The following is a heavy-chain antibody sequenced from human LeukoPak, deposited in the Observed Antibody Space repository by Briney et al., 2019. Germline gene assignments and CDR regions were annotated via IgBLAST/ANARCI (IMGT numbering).Heavy chain of an antibody. CDR2: INAGHGNT. J-gene: IGHJ4*02. CDR1: GYTFTNYA. V-gene: IGHV1-3*01. CDR3: ARALWNSGYPFDY. D-gene: IGHD5-12*01. Sequence: ASVKVSCKASGYTFTNYAMHWVRQAPGQRLEWMGWINAGHGNTKYSQKCQGRVTITRDTSASTAYMELSSLRSEDTAVYYCARALWNSGYPFDYWGQGTLVTVSS.